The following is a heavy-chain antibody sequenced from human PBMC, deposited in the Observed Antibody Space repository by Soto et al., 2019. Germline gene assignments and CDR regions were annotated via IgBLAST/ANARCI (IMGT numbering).Heavy chain of an antibody. D-gene: IGHD4-4*01. J-gene: IGHJ5*02. CDR3: ARVTGNSGPVWFHP. V-gene: IGHV1-3*01. Sequence: ASVKVSCKASGFTFTNYGIHWVRLAHGQGLEWMGGINADNGNTKYSKKLQGRVTMTTDTSTSTAYMELRSLRSEDTAVYYCARVTGNSGPVWFHPWGQGTLVTVSS. CDR2: INADNGNT. CDR1: GFTFTNYG.